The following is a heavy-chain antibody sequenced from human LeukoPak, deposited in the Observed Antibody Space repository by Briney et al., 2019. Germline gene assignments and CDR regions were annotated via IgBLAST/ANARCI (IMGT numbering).Heavy chain of an antibody. D-gene: IGHD3-10*01. Sequence: PGGSLRLSCAASGFTFSNYHMSWIRQAPGKGPEWVSYISGGGSTMYYADSVKGRFTISRDNAKNSLYLQMNSLRVEDTAVYYCARWYYYGSGSFDYWGQGTLVTVSS. CDR2: ISGGGSTM. J-gene: IGHJ4*02. CDR1: GFTFSNYH. V-gene: IGHV3-11*01. CDR3: ARWYYYGSGSFDY.